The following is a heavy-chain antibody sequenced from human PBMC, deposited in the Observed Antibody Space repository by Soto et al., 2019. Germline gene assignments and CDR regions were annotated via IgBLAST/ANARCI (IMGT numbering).Heavy chain of an antibody. CDR1: GFSLNTRAVG. J-gene: IGHJ3*02. V-gene: IGHV2-5*01. CDR3: AHRHDLGGFDI. CDR2: INWNDDE. D-gene: IGHD2-15*01. Sequence: QITLKESGPTLVKPTQTLTLTCTFSGFSLNTRAVGVGWIRQPPGKALEWLALINWNDDERYSPSLKDRLTXTKDTSRNHVVLTMTNVDPVDTATYYCAHRHDLGGFDIWGQGTTVTVSS.